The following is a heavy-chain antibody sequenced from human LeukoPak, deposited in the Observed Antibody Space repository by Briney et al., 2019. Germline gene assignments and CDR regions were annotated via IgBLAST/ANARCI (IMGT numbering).Heavy chain of an antibody. J-gene: IGHJ4*02. Sequence: GGSLRLSCAASGFTFSSYSMNWVRQAPGEGLEWVSYISSSSSTIYYADSVKGRFTISRDNAKNSLYLQMNSLRDEDTAVYYCARVQFRFGELLALHYWGQGTLVTVSS. V-gene: IGHV3-48*02. D-gene: IGHD3-10*01. CDR1: GFTFSSYS. CDR2: ISSSSSTI. CDR3: ARVQFRFGELLALHY.